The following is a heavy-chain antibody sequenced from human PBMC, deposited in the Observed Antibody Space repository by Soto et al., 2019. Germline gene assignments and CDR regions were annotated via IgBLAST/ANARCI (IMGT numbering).Heavy chain of an antibody. D-gene: IGHD2-2*01. Sequence: PGGSLRLSCAASGFTVSSNYMSWVRQAPGKGLEWVSVIYSGGSTYYADSVKGRFTISRDNSKNTLYLQMNSLRAEDTAVYYCARDGKYQLPYYFDYWGQGTLVTVSS. J-gene: IGHJ4*02. V-gene: IGHV3-66*01. CDR3: ARDGKYQLPYYFDY. CDR2: IYSGGST. CDR1: GFTVSSNY.